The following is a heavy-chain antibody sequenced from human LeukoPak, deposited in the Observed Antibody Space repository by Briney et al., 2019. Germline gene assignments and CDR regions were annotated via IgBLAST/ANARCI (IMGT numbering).Heavy chain of an antibody. CDR3: ARGSFRMVRGPQRTQTVTRNLRMPILDAFDI. CDR2: IIPIFGTA. V-gene: IGHV1-69*13. D-gene: IGHD3-10*01. J-gene: IGHJ3*02. Sequence: GASVKVSCKASGYTFTSYGISWVRQAPGQGLEWMGGIIPIFGTANYAQKFQGRVTITADESTSTAYMELSSLRSEDTAVYYCARGSFRMVRGPQRTQTVTRNLRMPILDAFDIWGQGTMVTVSS. CDR1: GYTFTSYG.